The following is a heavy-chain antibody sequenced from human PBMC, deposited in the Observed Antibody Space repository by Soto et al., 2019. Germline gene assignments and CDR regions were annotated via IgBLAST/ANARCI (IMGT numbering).Heavy chain of an antibody. V-gene: IGHV1-2*04. D-gene: IGHD3-10*01. Sequence: QVQLVQSGAEVKKPGASVKVSCKASGYTFTGYYMHWVRQAPGQGLGWMGWINPNSGVTNYAQKFQGWVTMTRDTSISTAYMELSRLRSDDTAVYYCARGTYYYGDAFDIWGQGTMVTVSS. CDR2: INPNSGVT. CDR1: GYTFTGYY. J-gene: IGHJ3*02. CDR3: ARGTYYYGDAFDI.